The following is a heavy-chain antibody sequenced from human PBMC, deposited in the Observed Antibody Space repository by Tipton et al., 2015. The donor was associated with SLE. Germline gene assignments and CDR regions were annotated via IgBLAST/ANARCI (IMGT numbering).Heavy chain of an antibody. CDR1: GFTFDDYA. CDR3: AKDIGDSGSYYYFDY. D-gene: IGHD1-26*01. J-gene: IGHJ4*02. Sequence: SLRLSCAASGFTFDDYAMRWVRQAPGKGLEWVSGISWNSGSIGYADSVKGRFTISRDNAKNSLYLQMNSLRAEDTALYYCAKDIGDSGSYYYFDYWGQGTLVTVSS. V-gene: IGHV3-9*01. CDR2: ISWNSGSI.